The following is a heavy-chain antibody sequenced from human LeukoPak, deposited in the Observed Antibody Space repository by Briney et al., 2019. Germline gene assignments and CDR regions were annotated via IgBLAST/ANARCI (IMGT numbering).Heavy chain of an antibody. D-gene: IGHD3-10*01. V-gene: IGHV3-7*04. J-gene: IGHJ4*02. CDR1: GFTFSGYW. CDR3: ARDYFGSGDY. CDR2: INLDGSEK. Sequence: GGSLRLSCAASGFTFSGYWMNWVRQAPGRGLEWVANINLDGSEKSYVDSVKGRFTISRDNAKTSLYLQMNSPRAEDTAVYYCARDYFGSGDYWGQGTLVTVSS.